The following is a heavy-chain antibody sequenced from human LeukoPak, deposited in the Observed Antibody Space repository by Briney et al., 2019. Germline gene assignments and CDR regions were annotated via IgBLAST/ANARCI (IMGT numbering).Heavy chain of an antibody. Sequence: PSETLSLTCTVSGGSISSYYWSWIRQPPGKGLEWIGYIYYSGSTNYNPSLKSRVTISVDTSKNQFSLKLSSVTAADTAVYYCARVEPEYYHDSSGYYARWGQGTLVTVSS. J-gene: IGHJ4*02. CDR2: IYYSGST. CDR3: ARVEPEYYHDSSGYYAR. CDR1: GGSISSYY. D-gene: IGHD3-22*01. V-gene: IGHV4-59*12.